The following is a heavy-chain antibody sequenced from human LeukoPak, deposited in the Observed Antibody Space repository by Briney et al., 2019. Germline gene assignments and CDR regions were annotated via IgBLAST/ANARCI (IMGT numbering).Heavy chain of an antibody. D-gene: IGHD2-2*01. CDR1: GFTFSDYY. J-gene: IGHJ4*02. CDR3: ASDLKSGKDQLPTS. Sequence: PGGSLRLSCAASGFTFSDYYMSWIRQAPGKGLEWVSYISSSGSMIYYADSVKGRFTISRDNAKNLLSLQMNSLRAEDTAVYYCASDLKSGKDQLPTSGGQGTLVTVSS. V-gene: IGHV3-11*04. CDR2: ISSSGSMI.